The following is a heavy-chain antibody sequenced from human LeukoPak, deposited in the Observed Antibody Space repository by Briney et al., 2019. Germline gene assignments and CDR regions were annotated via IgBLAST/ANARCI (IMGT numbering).Heavy chain of an antibody. D-gene: IGHD5-12*01. V-gene: IGHV3-23*01. CDR2: ISGSGGDT. J-gene: IGHJ4*02. CDR1: GFTFSSYA. Sequence: GGSLRLSCAASGFTFSSYAMSWARQAPGKGLEWVSVISGSGGDTDYADSVKGRFTISRDNSKNTLYLQMNSLRAEDTAIYYCAKPRVGYDYWGQGTLVTVSS. CDR3: AKPRVGYDY.